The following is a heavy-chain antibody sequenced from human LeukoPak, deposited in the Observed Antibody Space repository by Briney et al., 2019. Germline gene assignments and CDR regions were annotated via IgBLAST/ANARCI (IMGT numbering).Heavy chain of an antibody. Sequence: GSLRLSCAASGFTFNNYAMNWVRQAPGKGLEWVSPISGGGETTYYADSAKGRFTISRDNSQNTLYLQMNSLRAEDTAVYYCARDYADYVGYFFFDYWGQGTLVTVSS. CDR3: ARDYADYVGYFFFDY. CDR1: GFTFNNYA. CDR2: ISGGGETT. V-gene: IGHV3-23*01. D-gene: IGHD4-17*01. J-gene: IGHJ4*02.